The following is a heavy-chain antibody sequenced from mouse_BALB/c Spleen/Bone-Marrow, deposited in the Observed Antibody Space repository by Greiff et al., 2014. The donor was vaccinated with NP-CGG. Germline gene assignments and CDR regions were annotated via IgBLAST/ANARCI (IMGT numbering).Heavy chain of an antibody. CDR3: SRAASYDPHFDY. CDR1: GYTFTDYN. CDR2: IFPYNGGA. V-gene: IGHV1S29*02. Sequence: EVQLQQSGPELVKPGASVKISCKASGYTFTDYNMHWVKLSHGKSLEWIGYIFPYNGGADYDQKFRSRATLTVDTSSTTAYMELRSLTSEDSAVYYCSRAASYDPHFDYWGQGTTLTVSS. D-gene: IGHD2-12*01. J-gene: IGHJ2*01.